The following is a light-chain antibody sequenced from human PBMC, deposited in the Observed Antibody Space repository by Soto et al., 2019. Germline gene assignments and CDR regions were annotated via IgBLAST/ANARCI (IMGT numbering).Light chain of an antibody. CDR2: GIY. Sequence: EIVMTQSPGTLSVSPGETATLSCRASQVLGTNLAWYQQKPGQSPTLLIYGIYIRATGVPVRFTGSGSGTEFTLTISSLQSEDFAVYYCQQYNNWPPETFGQGTKVDI. CDR1: QVLGTN. V-gene: IGKV3-15*01. J-gene: IGKJ1*01. CDR3: QQYNNWPPET.